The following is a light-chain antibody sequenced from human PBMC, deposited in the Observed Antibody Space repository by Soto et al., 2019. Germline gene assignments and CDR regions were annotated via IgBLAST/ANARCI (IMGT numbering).Light chain of an antibody. CDR2: AAS. Sequence: DIQMTQAPSSLSASVGDRVTITCRASQGIGNSLAWYQQKPGEAPKVLIYAASTLQSGVPSRFSASGSGTDFTLTISSLQPEDVATYFCQQSFRTPITFGQGTRLEIK. CDR1: QGIGNS. CDR3: QQSFRTPIT. V-gene: IGKV1-39*01. J-gene: IGKJ5*01.